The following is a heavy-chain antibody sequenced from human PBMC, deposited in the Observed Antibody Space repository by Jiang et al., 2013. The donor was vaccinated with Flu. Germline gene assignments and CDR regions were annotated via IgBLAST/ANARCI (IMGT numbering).Heavy chain of an antibody. CDR2: IYWNDDK. Sequence: KPTQTLTLTCTFSGFSLSTSAVGVGWIRQPPGKALEWLALIYWNDDKRYNSRLKSRLTITKDTSKSQVVLTMTNMDPVDTATYYCAHAYDRSGWKLVSFDTWGQGTLVTVSS. CDR1: GFSLSTSAVG. D-gene: IGHD3-22*01. V-gene: IGHV2-5*01. CDR3: AHAYDRSGWKLVSFDT. J-gene: IGHJ5*02.